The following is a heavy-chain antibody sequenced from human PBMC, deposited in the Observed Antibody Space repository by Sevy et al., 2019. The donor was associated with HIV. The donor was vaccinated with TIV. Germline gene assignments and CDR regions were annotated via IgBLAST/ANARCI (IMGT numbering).Heavy chain of an antibody. CDR3: ARQLSYYDSLTGSQRGYWLDT. J-gene: IGHJ5*01. CDR2: VYNSGTT. Sequence: SETLSPTCTVSGGSISSSSQFWAWIRQSPGKGLEWIGNVYNSGTTEYNPSLKSRITISVDTSKNKFSLKLTSVTAADTAVYYCARQLSYYDSLTGSQRGYWLDTWGHGNLVTVSS. D-gene: IGHD3-9*01. V-gene: IGHV4-39*01. CDR1: GGSISSSSQF.